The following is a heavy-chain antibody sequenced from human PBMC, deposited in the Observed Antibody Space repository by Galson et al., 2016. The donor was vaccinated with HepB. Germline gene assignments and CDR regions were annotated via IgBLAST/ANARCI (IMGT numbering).Heavy chain of an antibody. V-gene: IGHV3-21*01. D-gene: IGHD1-7*01. Sequence: SLRLSCAASGFTSSIYSMNWVRQAPGKGLEWVSSISSSSTYIYYADSVNGRFTTSRDNAKKSLFLQMNSLRAEDTAVYYCARDGRELVPHDYYSYMDVWGQGTTVTVSS. CDR1: GFTSSIYS. J-gene: IGHJ6*02. CDR2: ISSSSTYI. CDR3: ARDGRELVPHDYYSYMDV.